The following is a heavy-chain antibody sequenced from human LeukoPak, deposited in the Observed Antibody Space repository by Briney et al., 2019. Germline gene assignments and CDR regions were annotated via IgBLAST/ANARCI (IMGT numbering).Heavy chain of an antibody. CDR1: GFTFSDYY. V-gene: IGHV3-11*04. D-gene: IGHD3-3*01. Sequence: GGSLRLSCAASGFTFSDYYMSWIRQAPGKGLEWVSYISSSGSTIYYADSVKGRFTISRDNAKNSLYLQMNSLRAEDTAVYYCARDAAYDFWSGYSFDYWGQGTLVTVSS. J-gene: IGHJ4*02. CDR2: ISSSGSTI. CDR3: ARDAAYDFWSGYSFDY.